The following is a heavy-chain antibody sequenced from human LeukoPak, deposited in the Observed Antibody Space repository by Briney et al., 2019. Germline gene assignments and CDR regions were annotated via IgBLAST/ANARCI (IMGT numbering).Heavy chain of an antibody. CDR3: AKDHRAYCGGDCVDFDY. CDR2: IRYDVSNK. Sequence: GGSLRLSCAASGFTFSSYGMHWVRQAPGQGLEWVAFIRYDVSNKYYADSVKGRFTIPRDNSKNTLYLQMNSLRAEDTAVYYCAKDHRAYCGGDCVDFDYWGQGTLVTVSS. CDR1: GFTFSSYG. D-gene: IGHD2-21*02. V-gene: IGHV3-30*02. J-gene: IGHJ4*02.